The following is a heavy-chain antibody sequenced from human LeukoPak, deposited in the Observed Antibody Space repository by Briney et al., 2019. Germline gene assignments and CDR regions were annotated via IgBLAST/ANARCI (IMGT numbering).Heavy chain of an antibody. CDR1: GFTFSSYA. V-gene: IGHV3-23*01. J-gene: IGHJ1*01. CDR3: ARATVPAVRAEYFQH. Sequence: GASLRLSCAASGFTFSSYAMSWVRQAPGKGLEWVSAISGSGGSTYYADSVKGRFTISRDNYKNTLYVKMNSLRAEDTAVYYCARATVPAVRAEYFQHWGQGTLVTVSS. D-gene: IGHD2-2*01. CDR2: ISGSGGST.